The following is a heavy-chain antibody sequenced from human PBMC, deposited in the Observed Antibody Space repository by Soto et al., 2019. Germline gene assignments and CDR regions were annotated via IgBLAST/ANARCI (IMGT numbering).Heavy chain of an antibody. J-gene: IGHJ6*02. CDR1: GFTFRSNG. D-gene: IGHD5-12*01. V-gene: IGHV3-30*18. CDR2: ISFVGSNK. CDR3: AKDPATVIPLGAAGMDV. Sequence: HVQLVESGGGVVQPGRSLRLSCTASGFTFRSNGMHWVRQAAGKGLEWVAAISFVGSNKYYADSVKGRFTSSRDNSKNTVYLQMISLRVEDTAVYYCAKDPATVIPLGAAGMDVWGQGTTVTVSS.